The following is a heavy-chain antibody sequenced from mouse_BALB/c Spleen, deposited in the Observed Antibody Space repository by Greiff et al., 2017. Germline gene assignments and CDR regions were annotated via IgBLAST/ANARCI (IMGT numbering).Heavy chain of an antibody. CDR1: GFAFSSYD. J-gene: IGHJ3*01. D-gene: IGHD4-1*01. CDR2: ISSGGGST. V-gene: IGHV5-12-1*01. CDR3: ARRWTGSFAY. Sequence: EVMLVESGGGLVKPGGSLKLSCAASGFAFSSYDMSWVRQTPEKRLEWVAYISSGGGSTYYPDTVKGRFTISRDNAKNTLYLQMSSLKSEDTAMYYCARRWTGSFAYWGQGTLVTVSA.